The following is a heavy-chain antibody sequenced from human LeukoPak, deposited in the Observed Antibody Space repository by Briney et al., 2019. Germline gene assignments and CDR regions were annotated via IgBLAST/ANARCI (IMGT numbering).Heavy chain of an antibody. Sequence: GCSLRLSCAASGFTFSGYTMNWVRQAPGKVLDWVSSIISRSRYIYYAGSVKGRFTISRDNAKKSLYLQMNSLRAEDTAVYYCARDSGYYDSSGYEGFGAFDIWGQGTMVTVSS. V-gene: IGHV3-21*01. CDR1: GFTFSGYT. D-gene: IGHD3-22*01. J-gene: IGHJ3*02. CDR3: ARDSGYYDSSGYEGFGAFDI. CDR2: IISRSRYI.